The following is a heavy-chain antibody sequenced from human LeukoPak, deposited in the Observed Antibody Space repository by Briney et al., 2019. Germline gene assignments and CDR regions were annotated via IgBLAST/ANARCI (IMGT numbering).Heavy chain of an antibody. V-gene: IGHV6-1*01. J-gene: IGHJ4*02. CDR2: TFYRSKWYN. Sequence: PSQTLSLTCAISGDSVSSSSATWNWIRQSPSRGLEWLGRTFYRSKWYNDYAVSVESRIGINPDTSKNQFSLQLNSVTPEDTAIYYCARGAPYHLDYWGQGTLVTVSS. D-gene: IGHD1-14*01. CDR3: ARGAPYHLDY. CDR1: GDSVSSSSAT.